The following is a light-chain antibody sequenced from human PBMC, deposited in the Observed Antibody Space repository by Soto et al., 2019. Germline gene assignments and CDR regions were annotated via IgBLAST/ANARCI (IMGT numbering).Light chain of an antibody. CDR3: QQYYSYPWT. Sequence: AIRMTQSPSSLSASTGDRVTITCRASQGISNYLAWYQQKPGKAPKVLIHAASTLQGGVPSRFTGSGSGTDFTLTICGLQSDDFATYYCQQYYSYPWTFGQGTKVEIK. CDR2: AAS. CDR1: QGISNY. J-gene: IGKJ1*01. V-gene: IGKV1-8*01.